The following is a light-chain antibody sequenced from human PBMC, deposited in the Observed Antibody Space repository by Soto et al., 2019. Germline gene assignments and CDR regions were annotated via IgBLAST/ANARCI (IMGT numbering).Light chain of an antibody. J-gene: IGKJ1*01. V-gene: IGKV3-20*01. CDR3: QQYGRSPWT. Sequence: EIVMTQSPATLSVSPGERATLSCRASETVSSNLAWYQQKLGQAPGLLIYGASSRATGIPDRFSGSGSGTDFTLTISRLEPEDFAVYYCQQYGRSPWTFGQGTKVDIK. CDR2: GAS. CDR1: ETVSSN.